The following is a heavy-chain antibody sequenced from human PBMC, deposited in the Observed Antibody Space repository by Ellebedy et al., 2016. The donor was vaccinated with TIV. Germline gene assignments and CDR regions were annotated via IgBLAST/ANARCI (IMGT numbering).Heavy chain of an antibody. CDR3: ARGDY. J-gene: IGHJ4*02. CDR1: GFTFSSYA. CDR2: ISYDGSNK. Sequence: GESLKISXAASGFTFSSYAMHWVRQAPGKGLEWVAVISYDGSNKYYADSVKGRFTISRDNSKNTLYLQMNSLRAEDTAVYYCARGDYWGQGTLVTVSS. V-gene: IGHV3-30-3*01.